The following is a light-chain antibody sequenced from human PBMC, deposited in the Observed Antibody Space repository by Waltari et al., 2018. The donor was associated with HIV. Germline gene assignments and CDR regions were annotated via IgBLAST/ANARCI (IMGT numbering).Light chain of an antibody. Sequence: QSALTQPASVSGSPGQWITISCTGTHSDIGVSNFVPWYQHHPGKAPKLIIFEASNRPSGVSDRFSGSKSGNTASLTISGLQAEDEADYYCSSYRNSRTWVFGGGTKLTVL. CDR3: SSYRNSRTWV. CDR1: HSDIGVSNF. CDR2: EAS. V-gene: IGLV2-14*01. J-gene: IGLJ3*02.